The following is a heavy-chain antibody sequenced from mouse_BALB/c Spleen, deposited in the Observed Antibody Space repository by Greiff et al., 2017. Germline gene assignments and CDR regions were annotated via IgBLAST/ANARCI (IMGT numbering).Heavy chain of an antibody. Sequence: DVKLVESGGGLVKPGGSLKLSCAASGFTFSSYAMSWVRQTPEKRLEWVASISSGGSTYYPDSVKGRFTISRDNARNILYLQMSSLRSEDTAMYFTAREVVANYFEYWGQGTTLTVSS. CDR3: AREVVANYFEY. CDR2: ISSGGST. J-gene: IGHJ2*01. CDR1: GFTFSSYA. V-gene: IGHV5-6-5*01. D-gene: IGHD1-1*01.